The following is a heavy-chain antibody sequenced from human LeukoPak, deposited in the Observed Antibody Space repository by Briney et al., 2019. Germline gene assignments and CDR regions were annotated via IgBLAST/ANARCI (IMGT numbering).Heavy chain of an antibody. Sequence: ASVKVSCKASGYTFTGYYMHWVRQAPGQGLEWMGWINPNSGGTNYAQKFQGRVTMTRDTSISTAYMELSRLRSDDTAVYYCARDMEYSRRRDYYHYYMDVWGEGTTVTVSS. CDR2: INPNSGGT. CDR1: GYTFTGYY. J-gene: IGHJ6*03. D-gene: IGHD6-6*01. V-gene: IGHV1-2*02. CDR3: ARDMEYSRRRDYYHYYMDV.